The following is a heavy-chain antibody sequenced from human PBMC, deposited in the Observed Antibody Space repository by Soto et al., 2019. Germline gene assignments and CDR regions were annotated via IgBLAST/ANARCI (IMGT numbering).Heavy chain of an antibody. CDR1: GFIFGSYA. D-gene: IGHD3-3*01. Sequence: GGSLRLSCAASGFIFGSYAMAWVRQAPGKGLQLVSGIGASGAIIYYADSVKGRFTISRDNSKSTLFLQMNSLRAEDTALYYCARGREYDSHFDTWGQGTLVTVSS. CDR2: IGASGAII. J-gene: IGHJ4*02. CDR3: ARGREYDSHFDT. V-gene: IGHV3-23*01.